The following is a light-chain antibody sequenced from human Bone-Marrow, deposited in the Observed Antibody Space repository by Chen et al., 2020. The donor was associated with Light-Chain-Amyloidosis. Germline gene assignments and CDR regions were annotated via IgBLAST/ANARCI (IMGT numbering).Light chain of an antibody. CDR3: GTWDSSLSGVV. CDR1: SSNIGNNY. J-gene: IGLJ2*01. Sequence: QSVLTHPPSVSAAPEQRVTISSSGSSSNIGNNYVSWYQQLPGTAPKLLIYDNDKRPSGIPDRFSGYKSGTSATLGITGLQTGDEADYYCGTWDSSLSGVVFGGGTKLTVL. V-gene: IGLV1-51*01. CDR2: DND.